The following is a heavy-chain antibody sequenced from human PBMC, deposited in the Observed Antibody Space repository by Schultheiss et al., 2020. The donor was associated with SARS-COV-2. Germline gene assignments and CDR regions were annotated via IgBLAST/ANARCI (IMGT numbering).Heavy chain of an antibody. J-gene: IGHJ4*02. D-gene: IGHD6-19*01. V-gene: IGHV3-64*04. CDR2: ISSNGGST. CDR1: GFSFSSYE. CDR3: ARYSSGWFADY. Sequence: GGSLRLSCAASGFSFSSYEMNWVRQAPGKGLEYVSAISSNGGSTYYADSVKGRFTISRDNSKNTLYLQMNSLRAEDTAVYYCARYSSGWFADYWGQGTLVTVSS.